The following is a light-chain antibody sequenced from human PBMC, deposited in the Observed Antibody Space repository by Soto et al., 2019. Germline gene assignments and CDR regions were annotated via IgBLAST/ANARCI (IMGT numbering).Light chain of an antibody. V-gene: IGKV1-33*01. CDR1: QDISNY. CDR3: QQYDNLPPQLT. J-gene: IGKJ4*01. Sequence: DIQMTQSPSSLSASVGDRVTITCQASQDISNYLNWYQQKPGKAPKLLIYDASNLETGGPSRFSGSGSGTDFTFTISSLQPEDIATYDCQQYDNLPPQLTFGGGTKVEIK. CDR2: DAS.